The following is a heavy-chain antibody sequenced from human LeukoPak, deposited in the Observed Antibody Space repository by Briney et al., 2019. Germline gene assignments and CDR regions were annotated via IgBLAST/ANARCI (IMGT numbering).Heavy chain of an antibody. CDR2: ISGSGGST. CDR3: AKGRITMIVVVITYFDY. J-gene: IGHJ4*02. V-gene: IGHV3-23*01. D-gene: IGHD3-22*01. Sequence: PGGSLRLSCAASGFTFSSYAMSWVRQAPGKGLEWVSAISGSGGSTYYADSVKGRFTISRDNSKNTLYLQMNSLRAEDTAVYYCAKGRITMIVVVITYFDYWGQGTLVTVSS. CDR1: GFTFSSYA.